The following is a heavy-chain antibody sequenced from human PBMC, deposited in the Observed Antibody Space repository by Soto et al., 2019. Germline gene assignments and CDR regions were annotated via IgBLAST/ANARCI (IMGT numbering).Heavy chain of an antibody. D-gene: IGHD3-22*01. CDR3: ARALYYYDSSGYPTNWFDP. Sequence: SVKVSCKASGGTFSSYTISWVRQAPGQGLEWMGGVIPIFGTANYAQKFQGRVTITADESTSTAYMELSSLRSEDTAVYYCARALYYYDSSGYPTNWFDPWGQGTLVTVSS. J-gene: IGHJ5*02. CDR1: GGTFSSYT. V-gene: IGHV1-69*13. CDR2: VIPIFGTA.